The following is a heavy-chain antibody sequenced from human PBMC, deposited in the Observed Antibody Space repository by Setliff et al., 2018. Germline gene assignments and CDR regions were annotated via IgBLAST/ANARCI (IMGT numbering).Heavy chain of an antibody. CDR3: ARDPRQNDNFWSGYYYYYYYGMDV. J-gene: IGHJ6*02. CDR1: GYTFTSYA. V-gene: IGHV1-3*01. Sequence: ASVKASCKASGYTFTSYAMHWVRQAPGQRLEWMGWINAGNGSTKYSQKFQGRVTITRDTSASTAYMELSSLRSEDTAVYYCARDPRQNDNFWSGYYYYYYYGMDVWGQGTTVTVSS. D-gene: IGHD3-3*01. CDR2: INAGNGST.